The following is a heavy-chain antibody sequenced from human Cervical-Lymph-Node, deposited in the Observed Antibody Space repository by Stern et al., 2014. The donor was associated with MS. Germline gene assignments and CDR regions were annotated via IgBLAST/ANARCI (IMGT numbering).Heavy chain of an antibody. J-gene: IGHJ4*02. D-gene: IGHD4-17*01. CDR1: GYTFSNYY. CDR2: INPSGGST. Sequence: VQLLESGAEVKKPGASVKVSCKASGYTFSNYYMHWVRQAPGQGLEWMGMINPSGGSTSYTQKFQGRVTMTSDTSTSTVYMEVSGLRSEDTALYYCARSTVKAFDHWGQGTLVTVSS. CDR3: ARSTVKAFDH. V-gene: IGHV1-46*01.